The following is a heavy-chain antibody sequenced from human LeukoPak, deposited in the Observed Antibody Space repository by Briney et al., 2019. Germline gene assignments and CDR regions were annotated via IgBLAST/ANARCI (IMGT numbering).Heavy chain of an antibody. CDR2: IRYDGSNK. D-gene: IGHD1-26*01. V-gene: IGHV3-30*02. J-gene: IGHJ4*02. CDR1: GFTFSSYG. CDR3: ASGGSYYGGGFDY. Sequence: GGSLRLSCAASGFTFSSYGMHWVRQAPGKGLEWVAFIRYDGSNKYYADSVKGRFTISRDNSKNTLYLQTNSLRAEDTAVYYCASGGSYYGGGFDYWGQGTLVTVSS.